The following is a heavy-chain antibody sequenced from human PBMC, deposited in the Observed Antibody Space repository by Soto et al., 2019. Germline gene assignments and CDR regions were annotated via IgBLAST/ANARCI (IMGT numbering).Heavy chain of an antibody. Sequence: SETLSLTCTVSGGSISSSSYYWGWIRQPPGKGLEWIGSIYYSGSTYYNPSLKSRVTISVDTSKNQFSLKLSSVTAADTAVYYCARPYSGSYYEGDYYFDYWGQGTLVTVSS. CDR1: GGSISSSSYY. CDR2: IYYSGST. D-gene: IGHD1-26*01. CDR3: ARPYSGSYYEGDYYFDY. V-gene: IGHV4-39*01. J-gene: IGHJ4*02.